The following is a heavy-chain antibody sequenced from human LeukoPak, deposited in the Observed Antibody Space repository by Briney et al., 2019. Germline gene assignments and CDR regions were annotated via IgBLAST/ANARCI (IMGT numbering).Heavy chain of an antibody. CDR1: GYSFTSYW. V-gene: IGHV5-51*01. CDR3: ARGYCSSTSCSREYYFDY. J-gene: IGHJ4*02. CDR2: IYPGDSDT. D-gene: IGHD2-2*01. Sequence: PGESLKISCKGSGYSFTSYWIGWVRQMPGKGLEWMGIIYPGDSDTRYSPSFQGQVTISADKSISTAYLQWSSLKASDTAMYYCARGYCSSTSCSREYYFDYWGQGTLVTVSS.